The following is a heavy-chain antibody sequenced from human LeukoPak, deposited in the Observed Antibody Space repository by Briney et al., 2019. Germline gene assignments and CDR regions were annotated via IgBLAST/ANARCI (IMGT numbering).Heavy chain of an antibody. CDR3: ARRNYDNRGYSCAFVI. CDR1: GASFSSSY. CDR2: IYYNGNT. Sequence: SGTLSLTCTVSGASFSSSYWSWVRQPPGKGLEWIGFIYYNGNTNSNPSLKSRVTISADTSKNQFSLKLTSVTAADTGVYYCARRNYDNRGYSCAFVIWGQGAMVTVSS. J-gene: IGHJ3*02. D-gene: IGHD3-22*01. V-gene: IGHV4-59*01.